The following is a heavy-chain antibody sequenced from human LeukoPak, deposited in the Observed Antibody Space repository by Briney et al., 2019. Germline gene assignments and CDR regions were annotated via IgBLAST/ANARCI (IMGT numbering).Heavy chain of an antibody. D-gene: IGHD3-3*01. CDR3: ARGRRTDFHYYNYMDV. J-gene: IGHJ6*03. V-gene: IGHV3-23*01. Sequence: GGFLRLSCVASGFSFSSYAMNWVRQGAGKGLEWVSGIVGSDDSTYHADSVRGRFTISRDNSKNTLYLHMNSLSGEDTAVYYCARGRRTDFHYYNYMDVWGKGTAVTVSS. CDR1: GFSFSSYA. CDR2: IVGSDDST.